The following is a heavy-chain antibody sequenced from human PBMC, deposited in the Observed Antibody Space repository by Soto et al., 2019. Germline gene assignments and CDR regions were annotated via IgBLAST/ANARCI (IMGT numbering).Heavy chain of an antibody. CDR2: IVVGGGNT. D-gene: IGHD3-22*01. J-gene: IGHJ5*02. Sequence: ASVKVSCKASGFTFTSSAVQWVRQARGQRLEWIGWIVVGGGNTNYAQKFQERATITRDMSTSTAYMELSSLRSEDTAVYYCAAYYYDSSGYYWFDPWGQGTLVTVSS. CDR1: GFTFTSSA. V-gene: IGHV1-58*01. CDR3: AAYYYDSSGYYWFDP.